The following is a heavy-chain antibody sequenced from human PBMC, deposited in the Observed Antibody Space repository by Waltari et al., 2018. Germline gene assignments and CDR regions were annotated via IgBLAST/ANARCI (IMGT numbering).Heavy chain of an antibody. CDR1: GGSISSGGYS. Sequence: QLQLQESGSGLVKPSQTLSLTCAVSGGSISSGGYSWSWIRQPPGKGLEWIGYIYHSGSPYYTPPLKSRVTISVDRSKNQFSLKLSSVTAADTAVYYCARDRYYYDSSVAFDIWGQGTMVTVSS. CDR3: ARDRYYYDSSVAFDI. J-gene: IGHJ3*02. V-gene: IGHV4-30-2*01. CDR2: IYHSGSP. D-gene: IGHD3-22*01.